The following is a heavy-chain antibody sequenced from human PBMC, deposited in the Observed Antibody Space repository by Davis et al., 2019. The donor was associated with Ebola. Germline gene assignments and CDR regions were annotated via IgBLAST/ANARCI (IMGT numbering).Heavy chain of an antibody. Sequence: MPSETLSLTCAVYGGSFSDYFYSWVHQPPGKGLEWIGEVSHRGTTIYNPSLKSRVTISVDTSKNQFSLKLSSVTAADTAVYYCARGRQSYYYYYMDVWGKGTTVTVSS. CDR1: GGSFSDYF. D-gene: IGHD1-1*01. J-gene: IGHJ6*03. CDR2: VSHRGTT. V-gene: IGHV4-34*01. CDR3: ARGRQSYYYYYMDV.